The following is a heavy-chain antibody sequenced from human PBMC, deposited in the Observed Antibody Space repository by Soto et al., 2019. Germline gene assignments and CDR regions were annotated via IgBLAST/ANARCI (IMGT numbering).Heavy chain of an antibody. CDR3: ARGRGDYIWGSYRYQPGMNYYYMDV. Sequence: QVQLQQWGAGLFKPSETLSLTCAVYGGSFSGYYWSWIRQPPGKGLEWIGEINHSGSTNHNPALKSRVTIAVDASKNEFSLKLSSVTAADTAVYYCARGRGDYIWGSYRYQPGMNYYYMDVWGKGTTVTVSS. CDR1: GGSFSGYY. V-gene: IGHV4-34*01. J-gene: IGHJ6*03. CDR2: INHSGST. D-gene: IGHD3-16*02.